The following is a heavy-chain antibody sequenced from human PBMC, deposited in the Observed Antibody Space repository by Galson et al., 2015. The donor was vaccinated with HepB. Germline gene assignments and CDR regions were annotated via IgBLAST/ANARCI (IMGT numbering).Heavy chain of an antibody. Sequence: SLSLSCAGSGLTLRSHAIHWVRQSPGKGLEHVPLISKTGISETYPAPVRGTFTISRDNSRDTVYLQMTSLRPEDTAVYYCVISSVFSGYADRVIEYWGQGTLVTVSS. CDR3: VISSVFSGYADRVIEY. J-gene: IGHJ4*01. CDR2: ISKTGISE. CDR1: GLTLRSHA. V-gene: IGHV3-64D*06. D-gene: IGHD5-12*01.